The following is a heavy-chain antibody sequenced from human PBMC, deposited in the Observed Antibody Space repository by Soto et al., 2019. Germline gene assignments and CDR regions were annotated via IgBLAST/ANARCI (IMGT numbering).Heavy chain of an antibody. CDR2: IIPIFGTA. Sequence: QVQQVQSGAEVKKPGSSVKVSCKASGGTFSSYAISWVRQAPGQGLEWMGGIIPIFGTANYAQKFQGRVTIIADESTSTAYMELSILRSEDTAVFYCASNNNVLTGSYYYGMDVWGQGTTVTVSS. D-gene: IGHD3-9*01. V-gene: IGHV1-69*12. J-gene: IGHJ6*02. CDR1: GGTFSSYA. CDR3: ASNNNVLTGSYYYGMDV.